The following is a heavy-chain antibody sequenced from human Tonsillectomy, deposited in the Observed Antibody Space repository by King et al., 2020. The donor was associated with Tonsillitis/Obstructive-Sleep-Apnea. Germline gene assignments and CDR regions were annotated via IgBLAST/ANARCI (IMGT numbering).Heavy chain of an antibody. CDR3: ASAQRYFYFEY. CDR2: IYPDDSDT. J-gene: IGHJ4*02. CDR1: GYNFANYW. D-gene: IGHD3-9*01. Sequence: VQLVESGAEVKQPGESLNISCKGSGYNFANYWIGWVRQMPGKGLEWMGIIYPDDSDTRYSPSFQGQVTISADKSINTVSLQWSSLTASDTAMYYCASAQRYFYFEYWGQGTLVIVSS. V-gene: IGHV5-51*01.